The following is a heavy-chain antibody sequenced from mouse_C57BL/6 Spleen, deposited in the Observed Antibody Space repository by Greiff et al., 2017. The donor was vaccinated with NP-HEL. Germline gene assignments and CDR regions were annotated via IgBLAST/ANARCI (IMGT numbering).Heavy chain of an antibody. CDR3: ARGTTSGVDLDD. D-gene: IGHD6-1*01. CDR1: GYTFTSYW. J-gene: IGHJ1*03. Sequence: QVQLQQPGAELVKPGASVKLSCKASGYTFTSYWMHWVKQRPGQGLEWIGMIHPNSGSTNYNEKFKSKATLTVDTSSSTAYMQHSSLTSEDSAVYYCARGTTSGVDLDDWGTGTTVTVSS. V-gene: IGHV1-64*01. CDR2: IHPNSGST.